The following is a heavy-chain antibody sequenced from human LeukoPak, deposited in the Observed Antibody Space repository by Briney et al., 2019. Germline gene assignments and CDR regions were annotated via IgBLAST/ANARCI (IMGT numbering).Heavy chain of an antibody. CDR3: ARVEDYGDYVGAYGGY. V-gene: IGHV1-18*01. CDR2: ISAYNGNT. D-gene: IGHD4-17*01. CDR1: GYTFTSYG. J-gene: IGHJ4*02. Sequence: ASVKLSCKASGYTFTSYGIGWVREAPGQGLGCMGWISAYNGNTNYAQKLQVRVTMTTDRSTTTAPIERRSLRSDATAVYDGARVEDYGDYVGAYGGYWGQGTLVPVSS.